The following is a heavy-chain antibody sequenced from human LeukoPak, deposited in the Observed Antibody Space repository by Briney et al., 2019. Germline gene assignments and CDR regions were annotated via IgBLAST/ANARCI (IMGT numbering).Heavy chain of an antibody. D-gene: IGHD2-2*01. CDR2: IYSGGST. J-gene: IGHJ4*02. CDR1: GFTVSSNY. CDR3: ARGYCSSTSCGNFDY. V-gene: IGHV3-53*01. Sequence: GGSLRLSCAASGFTVSSNYMSWVRQAPGKGLEWVSVIYSGGSTYYADSVKGRFTISRDNSKNTLYLQMNSPRAEDTAVYYCARGYCSSTSCGNFDYWGQGTLVTVSS.